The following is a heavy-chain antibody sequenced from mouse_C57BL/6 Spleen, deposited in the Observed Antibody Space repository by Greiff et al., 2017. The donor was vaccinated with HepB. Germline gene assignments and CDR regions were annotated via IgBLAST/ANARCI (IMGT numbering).Heavy chain of an antibody. Sequence: EVHVVESGGDLVKPGGSLKLSCAASGFTFSSYGMSWVRQTPDKRLEWVATISSGGSYTYYPDSVKGRFTISRDNAKNTLYLQMSSLKSEDTAMYYCARRGTEYFDYWGQGTTLTVSS. V-gene: IGHV5-6*01. J-gene: IGHJ2*01. D-gene: IGHD3-3*01. CDR3: ARRGTEYFDY. CDR2: ISSGGSYT. CDR1: GFTFSSYG.